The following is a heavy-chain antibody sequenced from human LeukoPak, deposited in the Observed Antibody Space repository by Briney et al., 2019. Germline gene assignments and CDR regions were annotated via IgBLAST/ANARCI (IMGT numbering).Heavy chain of an antibody. CDR2: ISSSSSYI. Sequence: GGSLRLSCAASGFTFSSYSMNWVRQAPGKGLEWVSSISSSSSYIYYADSVKGRFTISRDNAKNSLYLQMNSLRGEDTAVYYCARDSTIFGVVIGRFDPWGQGTLVTVSS. CDR3: ARDSTIFGVVIGRFDP. CDR1: GFTFSSYS. D-gene: IGHD3-3*01. J-gene: IGHJ5*02. V-gene: IGHV3-21*01.